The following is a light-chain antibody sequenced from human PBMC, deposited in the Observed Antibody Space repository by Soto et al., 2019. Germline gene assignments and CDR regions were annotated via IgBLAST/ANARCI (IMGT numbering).Light chain of an antibody. V-gene: IGKV3-20*01. Sequence: EIVLTQSPGTLSLSLGERATLSCRASQSVSSNYLAWYQQKPGQAPRLLIYGTSSRATGIPDRFSGSRSGTDFTLTISRLEPEDFAVYYCQQYGNSPRYSFGQGTKLEIK. J-gene: IGKJ2*03. CDR3: QQYGNSPRYS. CDR2: GTS. CDR1: QSVSSNY.